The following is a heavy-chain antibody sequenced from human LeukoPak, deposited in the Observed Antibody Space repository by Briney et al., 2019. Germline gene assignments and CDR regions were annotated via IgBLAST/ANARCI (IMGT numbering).Heavy chain of an antibody. CDR1: GGSISSGSYY. D-gene: IGHD5-18*01. CDR3: ARESEYSYGSNWFDP. J-gene: IGHJ5*02. V-gene: IGHV4-61*02. Sequence: SQALSLTCTVSGGSISSGSYYWSWIRQPAGKGLEWIGRIYTSGSTNYNPSLKSRVTISVDTSKNQFSLKLSSVTAADTAVYYCARESEYSYGSNWFDPWGQGTLVTVSS. CDR2: IYTSGST.